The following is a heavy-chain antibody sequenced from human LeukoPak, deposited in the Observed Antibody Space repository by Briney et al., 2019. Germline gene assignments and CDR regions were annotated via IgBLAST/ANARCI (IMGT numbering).Heavy chain of an antibody. D-gene: IGHD2-15*01. V-gene: IGHV1-24*01. CDR1: GYTLTELS. Sequence: ASVKVSCKVSGYTLTELSMHRVRQAPGKGLEWIGGFDREDGETIYAQKFQGRVTMTEDTSIDTAYMELSSLRSEDTAVYYCAALLDIVVVGAFDIWGQGTMVTVSS. CDR3: AALLDIVVVGAFDI. CDR2: FDREDGET. J-gene: IGHJ3*02.